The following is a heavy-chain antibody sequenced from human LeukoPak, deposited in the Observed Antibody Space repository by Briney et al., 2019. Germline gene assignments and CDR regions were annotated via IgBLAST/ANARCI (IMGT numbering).Heavy chain of an antibody. CDR2: ISSSGNYM. J-gene: IGHJ6*02. Sequence: GGSLRLSCAASGFPFSSYTMNWVRQPPGKGLEWVSSISSSGNYMYYADSVKGRFTISRDNAKNSLYLQMNSLRAEDTAVYYCARVRVSSYYGMDIWGQGTTVTVSS. CDR1: GFPFSSYT. CDR3: ARVRVSSYYGMDI. D-gene: IGHD2/OR15-2a*01. V-gene: IGHV3-21*04.